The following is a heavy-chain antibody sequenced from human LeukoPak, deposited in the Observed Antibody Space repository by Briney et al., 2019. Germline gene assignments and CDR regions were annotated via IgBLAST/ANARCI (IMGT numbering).Heavy chain of an antibody. Sequence: GGSLRLSCAASGFTFSKAWMSWVRQAPGKGLQWVGRIQTKTDGGTTDYAAPVKGRFTISRDDSKDTLYLQMNSLKFEDTAVYYCITGTYYADYWGQGTLVTVFS. CDR3: ITGTYYADY. J-gene: IGHJ4*02. D-gene: IGHD1-7*01. CDR2: IQTKTDGGTT. V-gene: IGHV3-15*01. CDR1: GFTFSKAW.